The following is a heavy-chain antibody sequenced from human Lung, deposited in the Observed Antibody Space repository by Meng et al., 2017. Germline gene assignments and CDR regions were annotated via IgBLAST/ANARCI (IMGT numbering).Heavy chain of an antibody. CDR2: INHSGST. CDR3: ARGPTTMAHDFDY. CDR1: GGSFSDYY. D-gene: IGHD4-11*01. J-gene: IGHJ4*02. Sequence: HVQLQLWGAGLLKPSATLSLTCVVAGGSFSDYYWSWIRQPPGKGLEWIGEINHSGSTNYNPSLESRATISVDTSQNNLSLKLSSVTAADSAVYYCARGPTTMAHDFDYWGQGTLVTVSS. V-gene: IGHV4-34*01.